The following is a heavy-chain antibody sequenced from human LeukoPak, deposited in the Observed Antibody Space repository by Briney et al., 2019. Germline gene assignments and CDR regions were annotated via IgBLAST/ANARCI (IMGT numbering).Heavy chain of an antibody. J-gene: IGHJ4*02. CDR1: GFTFSSYA. Sequence: PGGSLRLSCAASGFTFSSYAMHWVRQAPGKGLEWVAVISYDGSNKYYADSVKGRFTISRDNSKNTLYLQMNSLRAEDTAVYYCAKDDMKRAVAGDMDYWGQGTLVTVSS. V-gene: IGHV3-30-3*01. D-gene: IGHD6-19*01. CDR3: AKDDMKRAVAGDMDY. CDR2: ISYDGSNK.